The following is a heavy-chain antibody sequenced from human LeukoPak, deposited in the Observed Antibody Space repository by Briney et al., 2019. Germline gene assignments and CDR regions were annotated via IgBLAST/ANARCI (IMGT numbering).Heavy chain of an antibody. D-gene: IGHD6-6*01. Sequence: SETLSLTCTVSGGPISSHYWSWIRQPPGKGLEWIGYIYYSGSTNYNPSLKSRVTISVDTSKNQFSLKLSSVTAADTAVYYCARGSSSFPHNWFDPWGQGTLVTVSS. CDR1: GGPISSHY. CDR2: IYYSGST. J-gene: IGHJ5*02. CDR3: ARGSSSFPHNWFDP. V-gene: IGHV4-59*11.